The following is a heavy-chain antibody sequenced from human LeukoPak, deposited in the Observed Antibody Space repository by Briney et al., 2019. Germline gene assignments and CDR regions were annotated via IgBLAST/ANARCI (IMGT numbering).Heavy chain of an antibody. D-gene: IGHD2-15*01. CDR2: ISESGANT. CDR3: MIQSSGSSCRLPDV. CDR1: GFTFSSYA. J-gene: IGHJ6*02. Sequence: PGGSLRLSCAASGFTFSSYAMSWVRQAPGKGLEWVSTISESGANTHYAASVKGRFTISRDDSKNTLYVQMNSLRVEDTAIYYCMIQSSGSSCRLPDVWGQGTTVTVSS. V-gene: IGHV3-23*01.